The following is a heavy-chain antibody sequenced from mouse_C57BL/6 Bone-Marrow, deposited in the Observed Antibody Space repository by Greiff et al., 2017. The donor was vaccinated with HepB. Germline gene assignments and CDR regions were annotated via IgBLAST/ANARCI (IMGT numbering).Heavy chain of an antibody. CDR3: ARKIYDGYYGAMDY. D-gene: IGHD2-3*01. CDR1: GFSLTSYG. V-gene: IGHV2-2*01. Sequence: VQLQQSGPGLVQPSQSLSITCTVSGFSLTSYGVHWVRQSPGKGLEWLGVIWSGGSTDYNAAFISRLSISKDNSKSQVSFKMNSLQADDTAIYYCARKIYDGYYGAMDYWGQGTSVTVSS. J-gene: IGHJ4*01. CDR2: IWSGGST.